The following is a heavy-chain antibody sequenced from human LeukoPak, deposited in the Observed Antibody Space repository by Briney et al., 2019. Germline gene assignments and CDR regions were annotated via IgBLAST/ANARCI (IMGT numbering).Heavy chain of an antibody. V-gene: IGHV3-30*03. CDR1: GFTFSSYG. J-gene: IGHJ4*02. CDR2: ISYDGSNK. Sequence: GGSLRLSCAASGFTFSSYGMHWVRQAPGKGLEWVAVISYDGSNKYYADSVKGRFTISRDNARNSLYLQMNGLRVEDTAVYFCAIWETDQGGEFDSWGQGTLVTVSS. CDR3: AIWETDQGGEFDS. D-gene: IGHD1-26*01.